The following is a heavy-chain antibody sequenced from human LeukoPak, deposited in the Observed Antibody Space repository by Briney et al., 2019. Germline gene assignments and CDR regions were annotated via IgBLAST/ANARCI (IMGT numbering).Heavy chain of an antibody. Sequence: ASVKVSCKASGYTFINYGIIWVRQAPGQGLEWMGWISAYNGNTDYAQKLQGRVTMTTDTSTSTAYMELRSLRSDDTAVYYCARGGYYYDSSGYYSTKRRGIPYDYWGQGTLVTVSS. CDR1: GYTFINYG. D-gene: IGHD3-22*01. CDR3: ARGGYYYDSSGYYSTKRRGIPYDY. J-gene: IGHJ4*02. V-gene: IGHV1-18*01. CDR2: ISAYNGNT.